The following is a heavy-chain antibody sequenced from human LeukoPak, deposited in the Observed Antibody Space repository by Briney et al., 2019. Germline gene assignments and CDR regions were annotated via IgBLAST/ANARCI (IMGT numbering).Heavy chain of an antibody. CDR1: GFTFSSYS. Sequence: GGSLRLSCAASGFTFSSYSMNWVGQAPGKGLEWVSSISSSSSYIYYADSVKGRFTISRDNAKNSLYLQMNSLRAEDTAVYYCARDSGDFWSGLYSYYYYMDVWGKGTTVTVSS. CDR2: ISSSSSYI. V-gene: IGHV3-21*01. J-gene: IGHJ6*03. D-gene: IGHD3-3*01. CDR3: ARDSGDFWSGLYSYYYYMDV.